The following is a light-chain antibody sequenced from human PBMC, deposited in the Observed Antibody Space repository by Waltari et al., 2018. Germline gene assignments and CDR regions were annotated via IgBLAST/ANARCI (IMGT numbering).Light chain of an antibody. CDR1: QSVGRT. J-gene: IGKJ1*01. V-gene: IGKV3-20*01. CDR2: GAS. CDR3: QHYVALPVT. Sequence: EIVLTQSPGTLSLSPGDRAPLSCRASQSVGRTLAWYQQKPGQAPSLFIYGASIRATGIPDRFSGSGSGTDFSLTISRLEPEDFAVYYCQHYVALPVTFGQGTKVEIK.